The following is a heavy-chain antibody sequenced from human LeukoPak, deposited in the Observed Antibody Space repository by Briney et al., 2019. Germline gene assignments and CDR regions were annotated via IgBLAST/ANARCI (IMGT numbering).Heavy chain of an antibody. CDR3: ARVGRDIVVVPAATRGDGYYYYMDV. Sequence: WASVKVSCKASGGTFSSYAISWVRQAPGQGLEWMGGIIPIFGTANYAQKFQGRVTITTDESTSAAYMELSSLRSEDTAVYYCARVGRDIVVVPAATRGDGYYYYMDVWGKGTTVTVSS. CDR2: IIPIFGTA. V-gene: IGHV1-69*05. CDR1: GGTFSSYA. D-gene: IGHD2-2*01. J-gene: IGHJ6*03.